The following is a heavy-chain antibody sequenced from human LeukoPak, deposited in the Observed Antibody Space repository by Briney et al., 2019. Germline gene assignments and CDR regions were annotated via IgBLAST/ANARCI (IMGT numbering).Heavy chain of an antibody. CDR2: ISGSGGST. CDR3: ARGGTVLTIFDY. V-gene: IGHV3-23*01. D-gene: IGHD2-8*01. CDR1: GFTFSSYA. Sequence: PGGSLRLSCAASGFTFSSYAMSWVRQAPGKGLEWVSAISGSGGSTYYADSVKGRFTISRDNSKNTLYLQMNSLRAEDTAVYYCARGGTVLTIFDYWGQGTLITVSS. J-gene: IGHJ4*02.